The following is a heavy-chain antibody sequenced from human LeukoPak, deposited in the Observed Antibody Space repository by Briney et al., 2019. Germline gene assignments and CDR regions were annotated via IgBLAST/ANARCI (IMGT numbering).Heavy chain of an antibody. D-gene: IGHD4-17*01. V-gene: IGHV3-23*01. Sequence: GGSLRLSCAASGFTFSSYAMSWVRQAPGKGLEWVSAISGSGGSTYYADSVKGRFTISRDNSKNTLYLQMNSLRAEDTAVYYCARDLGDSGAFDIWGQGTMVTVSS. CDR2: ISGSGGST. CDR1: GFTFSSYA. CDR3: ARDLGDSGAFDI. J-gene: IGHJ3*02.